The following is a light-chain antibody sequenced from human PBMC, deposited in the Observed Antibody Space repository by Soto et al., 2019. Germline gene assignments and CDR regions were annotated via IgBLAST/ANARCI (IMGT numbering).Light chain of an antibody. CDR3: QQYNSVSLLT. CDR2: KAS. J-gene: IGKJ4*01. CDR1: QSISTW. V-gene: IGKV1-5*03. Sequence: DIQMTQSPSSLSASVGDRLTITCRASQSISTWLAWYQQKPGKAPKLLIYKASTLESGVPSRFSGSGSGTEFTLTISSLQPDDFATYYCQQYNSVSLLTFGGGTKVDIK.